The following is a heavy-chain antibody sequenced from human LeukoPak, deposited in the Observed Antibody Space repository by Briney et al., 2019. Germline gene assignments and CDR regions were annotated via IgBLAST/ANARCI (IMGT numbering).Heavy chain of an antibody. D-gene: IGHD3-3*01. CDR3: AREYYDFWSGYSLSSDYYYYYMDV. CDR1: GGSFSGYY. V-gene: IGHV4-34*01. J-gene: IGHJ6*03. Sequence: SETLSLTCAVYGGSFSGYYWSWIRQPPGKGLEWIGEINHSGSTNYNPSLKSRVTISVDTSKNQFSLKLSSVTAADTAVYYCAREYYDFWSGYSLSSDYYYYYMDVWGKGTTVTVSS. CDR2: INHSGST.